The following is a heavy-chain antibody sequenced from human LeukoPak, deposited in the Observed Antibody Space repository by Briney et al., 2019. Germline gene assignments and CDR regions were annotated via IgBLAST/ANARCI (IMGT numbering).Heavy chain of an antibody. D-gene: IGHD4-23*01. CDR1: GFTVSSNY. J-gene: IGHJ4*02. V-gene: IGHV3-53*01. CDR3: ARMTTVGRIDY. CDR2: IYSGGST. Sequence: GGSLRLSCAASGFTVSSNYMSWVRQAPGKGLEWVSVIYSGGSTYYADSVKARFTISRDNSKNTLYLQMNSLSAEDTAVYYCARMTTVGRIDYWGEGTLCTVSS.